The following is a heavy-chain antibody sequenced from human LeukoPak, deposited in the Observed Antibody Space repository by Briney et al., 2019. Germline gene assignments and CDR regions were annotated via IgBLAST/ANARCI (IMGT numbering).Heavy chain of an antibody. J-gene: IGHJ4*02. CDR3: ASGNYGQFDY. CDR1: GFIFSTYS. D-gene: IGHD3-10*01. Sequence: SGGSLRLSCAAPGFIFSTYSMNWVRQAPGKGLEWVPYISGGSTTIYYADSVKGRFTISRDNAKNSLYLQMSGLRDEDTAVYYCASGNYGQFDYWGQGTLVTVSS. CDR2: ISGGSTTI. V-gene: IGHV3-48*02.